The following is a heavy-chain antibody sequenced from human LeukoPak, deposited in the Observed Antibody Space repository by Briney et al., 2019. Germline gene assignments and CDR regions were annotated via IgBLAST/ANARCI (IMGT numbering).Heavy chain of an antibody. CDR2: NYYSGST. J-gene: IGHJ2*01. Sequence: PSETLSLTCTVSGGSISSHYWSWIRQPPGKGLEWIGYNYYSGSTNYDPSLKSRVTISVDTSKNQFSLKLSSVTAADTAVYYCAGVYCSSTSCHPDGYFDLWGRGTLVTVSS. V-gene: IGHV4-59*11. D-gene: IGHD2-2*01. CDR3: AGVYCSSTSCHPDGYFDL. CDR1: GGSISSHY.